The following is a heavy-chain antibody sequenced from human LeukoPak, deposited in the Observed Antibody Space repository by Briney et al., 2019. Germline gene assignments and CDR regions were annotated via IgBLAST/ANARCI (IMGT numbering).Heavy chain of an antibody. CDR2: IRYDGSNK. CDR1: GFTFSSYG. J-gene: IGHJ4*02. CDR3: AKDCRPFGVVIIPNFDY. Sequence: GGSLRLSCAASGFTFSSYGMHWVRQAPGKGLEWVAFIRYDGSNKYYADSVKGRFTISRDNSKNTLYLQMNGLRAEDTAVYYCAKDCRPFGVVIIPNFDYWGQGTLVTVSS. D-gene: IGHD3-3*01. V-gene: IGHV3-30*02.